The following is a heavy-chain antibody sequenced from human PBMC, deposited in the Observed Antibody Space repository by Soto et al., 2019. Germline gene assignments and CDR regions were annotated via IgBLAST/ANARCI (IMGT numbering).Heavy chain of an antibody. J-gene: IGHJ4*02. Sequence: PGGSLRLSCAASGFTFSSHAMGWLRQAPGTGPEWVAFVDGSGGDTSYADPVKGRFIISRDNSDNSLFLHMNSLRAEDTGRYFCAKEIFAAAYAATSAFDLWGQGTLVTVSS. CDR2: VDGSGGDT. V-gene: IGHV3-23*01. CDR1: GFTFSSHA. D-gene: IGHD2-8*01. CDR3: AKEIFAAAYAATSAFDL.